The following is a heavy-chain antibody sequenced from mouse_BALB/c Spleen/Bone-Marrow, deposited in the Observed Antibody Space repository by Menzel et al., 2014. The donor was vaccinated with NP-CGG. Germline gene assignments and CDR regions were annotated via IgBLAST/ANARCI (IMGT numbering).Heavy chain of an antibody. CDR1: GYTFTSYW. Sequence: VQLQQSGAELVKPGASVKMSCKASGYTFTSYWMHWVKQRPGQGLEWIGTIDPSDSYTSYNQKFKGKATLTVDTSSSTAYMQLSSLTSEDSAVYYCTMDDYDGGFYFGYWRKSTPLTVSS. V-gene: IGHV1S127*01. CDR2: IDPSDSYT. D-gene: IGHD2-4*01. J-gene: IGHJ2*01. CDR3: TMDDYDGGFYFGY.